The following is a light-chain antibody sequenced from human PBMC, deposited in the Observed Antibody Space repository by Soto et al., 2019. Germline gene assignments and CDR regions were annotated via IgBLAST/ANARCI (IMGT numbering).Light chain of an antibody. V-gene: IGLV2-14*01. CDR1: SSDVGGYKY. CDR2: EVS. J-gene: IGLJ3*02. Sequence: QSALTQPASVSGSPGQSITISCSGTSSDVGGYKYVSWYQHHPGKAPKLIIYEVSNRPSGISNRFSGSKSGNTASLTISGLQAEDEADYYCTSYTGTTILEGVFCGGTKLTVL. CDR3: TSYTGTTILEGV.